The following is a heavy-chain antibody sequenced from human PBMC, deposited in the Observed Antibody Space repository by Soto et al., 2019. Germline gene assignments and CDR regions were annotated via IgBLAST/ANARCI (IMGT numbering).Heavy chain of an antibody. CDR3: ARVGMTSGPGYFDY. V-gene: IGHV3-66*01. Sequence: GGSLRLSCAASGFTVSSNYMSWVRQAPGKGLEWVSVIYSGGSTYYADSVKGRFTISRDNSKNTLYLQMNSLRAEDTAVYYCARVGMTSGPGYFDYWGQGTLVTVSS. D-gene: IGHD4-17*01. CDR1: GFTVSSNY. J-gene: IGHJ4*02. CDR2: IYSGGST.